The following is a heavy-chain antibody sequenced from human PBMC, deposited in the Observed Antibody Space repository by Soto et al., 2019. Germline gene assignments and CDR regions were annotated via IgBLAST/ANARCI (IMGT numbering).Heavy chain of an antibody. J-gene: IGHJ5*02. V-gene: IGHV1-69*01. CDR3: ARDPNSNYGENWFDP. CDR1: GDTFSTYA. CDR2: IIPIFHKA. Sequence: QVQLVQSGAGVKKPGSSVKVSCKASGDTFSTYAISWVRQAPGQGLEWMGGIIPIFHKAKYAQKFQGRVTITADESTSTAYMELSSLRSEDTAVYYCARDPNSNYGENWFDPWGQGTLVTVSS. D-gene: IGHD1-7*01.